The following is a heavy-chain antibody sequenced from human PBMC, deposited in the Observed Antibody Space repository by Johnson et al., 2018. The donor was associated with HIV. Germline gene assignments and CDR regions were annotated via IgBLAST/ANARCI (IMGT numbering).Heavy chain of an antibody. CDR1: GFTFSNAW. V-gene: IGHV3-15*01. J-gene: IGHJ3*02. CDR2: IKSKTDGGTT. CDR3: AKDRDGWELLEVDAFDI. Sequence: VQLVESGGGLVKPGGSLRLSCAASGFTFSNAWMNWVRQAPGKGLEWVGRIKSKTDGGTTDYAAPVKCRFTISRDDSTNTLYLQMNSLRAEDTAVYYCAKDRDGWELLEVDAFDIWGQGTMVTVSS. D-gene: IGHD1-26*01.